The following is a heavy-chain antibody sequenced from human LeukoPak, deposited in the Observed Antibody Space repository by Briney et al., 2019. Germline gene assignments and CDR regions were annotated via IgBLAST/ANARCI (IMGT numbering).Heavy chain of an antibody. Sequence: GRSLRLSCAASGFTFDDYAMHWVRQAPGKGLGWVSGISWNSGSIGYADSVKGRFTISRDNAKSSLYLQMNSLRAEDMALYYCAKAEGGYSYGHAFDIWGQGTMVTVSS. CDR2: ISWNSGSI. J-gene: IGHJ3*02. V-gene: IGHV3-9*03. CDR3: AKAEGGYSYGHAFDI. CDR1: GFTFDDYA. D-gene: IGHD5-18*01.